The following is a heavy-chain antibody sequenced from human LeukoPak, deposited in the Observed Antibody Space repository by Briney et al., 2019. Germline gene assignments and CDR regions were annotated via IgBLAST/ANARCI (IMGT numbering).Heavy chain of an antibody. V-gene: IGHV5-10-1*01. CDR3: ARHDGAVTDFDY. CDR2: IDPSDSYT. D-gene: IGHD1-26*01. CDR1: GYSFTSYW. Sequence: GESLKICCKGSGYSFTSYWISWVRQMPGKGLEWMGRIDPSDSYTNYSPSFQGHVTISADKSISTAYLQWSSLKASDTAMYYCARHDGAVTDFDYWGQGTLVTVSS. J-gene: IGHJ4*02.